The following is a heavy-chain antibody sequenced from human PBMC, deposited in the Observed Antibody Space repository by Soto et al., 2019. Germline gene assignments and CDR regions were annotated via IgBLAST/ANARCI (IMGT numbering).Heavy chain of an antibody. Sequence: ASVKVSFKASGYTFTTYGIRWGRQAPGQGLEWMGWISAYNGNTNYAQKLQGRVTMTTDTSTSTAYMELRSLRSDDTAVYYCARDESSGWYYYWGQGTLVTVSS. CDR2: ISAYNGNT. J-gene: IGHJ4*02. CDR1: GYTFTTYG. CDR3: ARDESSGWYYY. D-gene: IGHD6-19*01. V-gene: IGHV1-18*01.